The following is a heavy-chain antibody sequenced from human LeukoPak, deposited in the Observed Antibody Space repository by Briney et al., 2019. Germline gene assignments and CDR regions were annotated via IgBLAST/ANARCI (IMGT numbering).Heavy chain of an antibody. Sequence: SETLSLTCAVSGGSISSSNWWSWVRQSPEKGLEWIGEIYYSGSTNYNPSLRSRITISVDKSKNKFSLKLASVTAADTAVYYCARERSGSEIFARSFDIWGQGTMVTVSS. V-gene: IGHV4-4*02. D-gene: IGHD3-3*01. J-gene: IGHJ3*02. CDR1: GGSISSSNW. CDR3: ARERSGSEIFARSFDI. CDR2: IYYSGST.